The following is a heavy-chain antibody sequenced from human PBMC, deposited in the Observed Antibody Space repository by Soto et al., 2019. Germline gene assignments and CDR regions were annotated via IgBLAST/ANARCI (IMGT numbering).Heavy chain of an antibody. J-gene: IGHJ4*02. V-gene: IGHV3-15*01. CDR1: GFTFSNAW. Sequence: GGSLRLSCAASGFTFSNAWMSWVRQAPGKGLEWVGRIKSKTDGGTTDYAAPVKGRFTISRDDSKNTLYLQMNSLKTEDTSVYYCTSDGGETAMVFYFDYWGQGTLVTVSS. D-gene: IGHD5-18*01. CDR3: TSDGGETAMVFYFDY. CDR2: IKSKTDGGTT.